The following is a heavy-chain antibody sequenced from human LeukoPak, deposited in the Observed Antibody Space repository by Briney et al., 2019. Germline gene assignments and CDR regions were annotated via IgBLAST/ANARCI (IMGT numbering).Heavy chain of an antibody. CDR3: ARGSLSGSSVSWFDP. Sequence: ASVKVSCKASGYTFTSYYMRWVRQAPGQGLEWMGIINPSGGSTSYAQKFQGRVTMTRDTSTSTVYMELSSLRSEDTAVYYCARGSLSGSSVSWFDPWGQGTLVTVSS. J-gene: IGHJ5*02. CDR1: GYTFTSYY. CDR2: INPSGGST. D-gene: IGHD1-26*01. V-gene: IGHV1-46*01.